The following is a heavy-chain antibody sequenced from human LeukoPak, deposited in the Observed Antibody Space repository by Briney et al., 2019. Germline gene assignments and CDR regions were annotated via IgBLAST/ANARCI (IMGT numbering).Heavy chain of an antibody. CDR1: GFTLSSYS. J-gene: IGHJ3*02. D-gene: IGHD4-23*01. V-gene: IGHV3-64*01. Sequence: GGSLRLSCAASGFTLSSYSMHWVRQAPGKGLEYVSAISSAGHSTYYANSVKGRFTISSDNSKNTLYLQMGSLRAEDMAVYYCARVGNSGAFDIWGQGTMATVSS. CDR2: ISSAGHST. CDR3: ARVGNSGAFDI.